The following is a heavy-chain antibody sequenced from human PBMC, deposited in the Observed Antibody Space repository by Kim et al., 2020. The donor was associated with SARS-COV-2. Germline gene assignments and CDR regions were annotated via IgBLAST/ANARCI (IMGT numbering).Heavy chain of an antibody. D-gene: IGHD2-2*01. J-gene: IGHJ5*02. CDR1: GVSISSSSC. CDR2: VDHSGTT. CDR3: ARGGSSAWTFRAWFYP. Sequence: SETLSLTCVVSGVSISSSSCWCWVRPPPGKVLEWIGEVDHSGTTTYSVSLKSRFTISVDKSRNQLSLRLNSVSAADTAVYYCARGGSSAWTFRAWFYPWG. V-gene: IGHV4-4*02.